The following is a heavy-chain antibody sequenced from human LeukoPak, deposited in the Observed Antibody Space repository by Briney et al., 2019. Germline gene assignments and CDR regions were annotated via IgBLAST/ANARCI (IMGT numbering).Heavy chain of an antibody. J-gene: IGHJ4*02. CDR1: GGSFSGYY. D-gene: IGHD6-6*01. CDR2: INHSGST. V-gene: IGHV4-34*01. CDR3: ARIRYSRSQYFDY. Sequence: SETLSLTCAVYGGSFSGYYWSWIRQPPGKGLEWIGEINHSGSTNYNPSLKSRVTISVDTSKNQFSLKLSSVTAADTAVYYCARIRYSRSQYFDYWGQGTLVTVSS.